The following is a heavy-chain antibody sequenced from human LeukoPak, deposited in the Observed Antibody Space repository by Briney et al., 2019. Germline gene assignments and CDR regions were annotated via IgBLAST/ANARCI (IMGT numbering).Heavy chain of an antibody. CDR1: AFSLNAYN. D-gene: IGHD2-21*02. CDR2: ISYTGTYI. V-gene: IGHV3-21*01. CDR3: ASLEVTEADY. Sequence: PGGSLRLSCAASAFSLNAYNMNWVRQAPGKGLEWVSSISYTGTYIYYADSVKGRFTISRDNAKNSLYLQMNSLRAEDTAVYYCASLEVTEADYWGQGTLVTVSS. J-gene: IGHJ4*02.